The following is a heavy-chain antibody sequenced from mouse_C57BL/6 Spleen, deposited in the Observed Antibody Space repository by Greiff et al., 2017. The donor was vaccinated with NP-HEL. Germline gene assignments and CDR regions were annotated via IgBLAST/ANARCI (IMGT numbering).Heavy chain of an antibody. D-gene: IGHD1-1*01. Sequence: QVQLQQSGAELARPGASVKLSCKASGYTFTSYGISWVKQRTGQGLEWIGEIYPRSGNTYYNEKFKGKATLTADKSSSTAYMELRILTSEDSAVYFCARDYGSSSWFAYWGQGTLVTVSA. CDR1: GYTFTSYG. CDR2: IYPRSGNT. J-gene: IGHJ3*01. V-gene: IGHV1-81*01. CDR3: ARDYGSSSWFAY.